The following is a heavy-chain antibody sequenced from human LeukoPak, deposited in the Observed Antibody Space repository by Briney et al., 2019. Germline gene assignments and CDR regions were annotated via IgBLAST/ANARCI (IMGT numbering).Heavy chain of an antibody. D-gene: IGHD6-13*01. J-gene: IGHJ4*02. CDR1: GFTFSSDW. CDR3: AKDRKQQLVRAYFDY. CDR2: ISGSGGST. V-gene: IGHV3-23*01. Sequence: GGSLRLSCAASGFTFSSDWMSWVRQAPGKGLEWVSAISGSGGSTYYADSVKGRFTISRDNSKNTLYLQMNSLRAEDTAVYYCAKDRKQQLVRAYFDYWGQGTLVTVSS.